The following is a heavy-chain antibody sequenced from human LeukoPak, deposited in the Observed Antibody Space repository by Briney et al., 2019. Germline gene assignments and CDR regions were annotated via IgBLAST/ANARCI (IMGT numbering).Heavy chain of an antibody. J-gene: IGHJ6*02. CDR1: GGSISSYY. CDR3: AREDYYDSSGYPYYYGMDV. D-gene: IGHD3-22*01. CDR2: IYTRGST. Sequence: SETLSLTCTVSGGSISSYYWSWIRQPAGKGLEWIGRIYTRGSTNYNPSLKSRVTMSVDTSKTQFSLKLSSVTAADTAVYYCAREDYYDSSGYPYYYGMDVWGQGTTVTVSS. V-gene: IGHV4-4*07.